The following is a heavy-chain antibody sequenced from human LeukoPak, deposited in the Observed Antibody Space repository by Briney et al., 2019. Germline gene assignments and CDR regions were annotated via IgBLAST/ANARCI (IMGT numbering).Heavy chain of an antibody. V-gene: IGHV1-46*01. D-gene: IGHD1-26*01. J-gene: IGHJ6*03. CDR3: ARNGGSYYSYYYYYMDV. CDR1: GYTFTGYY. Sequence: ASVKVSCKASGYTFTGYYMHWVRQAPGQGLEWMGWINPSGGSTSYAQKFQGRVTMTRDMSTSTVYMELSSLRSEDTAVYYCARNGGSYYSYYYYYMDVWGKGTTVTVSS. CDR2: INPSGGST.